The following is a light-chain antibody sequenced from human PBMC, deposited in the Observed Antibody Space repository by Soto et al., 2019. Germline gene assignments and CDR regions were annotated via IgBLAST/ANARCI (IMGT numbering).Light chain of an antibody. CDR2: AAS. J-gene: IGKJ4*01. V-gene: IGKV1-39*01. CDR3: QQSYSTLWALT. Sequence: DIQMTQSPSSLSASVGDRVTITCRASQSISSYLNWYQQKPGKAPKLLIYAASSLQSGVPSRFSGSGSGTDFTLTISSLQPEDFATYYCQQSYSTLWALTFGGGTKVEIK. CDR1: QSISSY.